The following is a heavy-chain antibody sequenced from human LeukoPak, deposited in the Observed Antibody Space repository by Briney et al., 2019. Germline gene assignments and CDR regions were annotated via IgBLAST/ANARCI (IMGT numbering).Heavy chain of an antibody. Sequence: GGSLRLSCAASGFTFSSYAMHWVRQAPGKGLEWVAVISYNGSSKYYADSVKGRFTISRDNSKNTLYLQMNSLRAEDTAVYYCARIISRTLGDAFDIWGQGTMVTVSS. V-gene: IGHV3-30-3*01. CDR2: ISYNGSSK. CDR1: GFTFSSYA. J-gene: IGHJ3*02. D-gene: IGHD3-10*01. CDR3: ARIISRTLGDAFDI.